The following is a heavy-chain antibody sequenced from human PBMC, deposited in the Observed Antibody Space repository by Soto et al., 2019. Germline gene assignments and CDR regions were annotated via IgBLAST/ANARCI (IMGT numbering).Heavy chain of an antibody. CDR3: AGVGRTDYSNKRGVNWFAP. Sequence: SETLSLTCAVSGGSISSSNWWSWVRQPPGKGLEWIGEIYHSGSTNYNPSLKSRVTISVDKSKNQFSLKLSSVTAADTAVYYCAGVGRTDYSNKRGVNWFAPWGQGTLVTVP. J-gene: IGHJ5*02. CDR2: IYHSGST. D-gene: IGHD4-4*01. CDR1: GGSISSSNW. V-gene: IGHV4-4*02.